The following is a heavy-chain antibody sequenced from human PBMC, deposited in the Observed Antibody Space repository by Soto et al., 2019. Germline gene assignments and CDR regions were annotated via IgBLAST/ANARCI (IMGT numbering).Heavy chain of an antibody. D-gene: IGHD3-3*01. CDR1: GFTFSSYA. Sequence: GGSLRLSCAASGFTFSSYAMSWVRQAPGKGLEWVSAISGSGGSTYYADSVKGRFTISRDNSKNTLYLQMNSLRAEDTAVYYCAKEGPSYDFWSGPRWYFDYWGQGTLVTVSS. J-gene: IGHJ4*02. CDR2: ISGSGGST. CDR3: AKEGPSYDFWSGPRWYFDY. V-gene: IGHV3-23*01.